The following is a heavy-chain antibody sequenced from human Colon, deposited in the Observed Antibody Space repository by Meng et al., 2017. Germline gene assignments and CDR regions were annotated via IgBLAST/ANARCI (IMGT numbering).Heavy chain of an antibody. V-gene: IGHV4-4*02. D-gene: IGHD4-23*01. CDR2: IDHRGGA. CDR1: VGTLSVNRY. CDR3: ARHGGYYQDF. Sequence: SVGTLSVNRYWGCVRQPPGRGLEWIAQIDHRGGAYYRPSLNSRVTMSLDKSRNQFSLRLTSVTAADTAVYYCARHGGYYQDFWGQGTLVTVSS. J-gene: IGHJ4*02.